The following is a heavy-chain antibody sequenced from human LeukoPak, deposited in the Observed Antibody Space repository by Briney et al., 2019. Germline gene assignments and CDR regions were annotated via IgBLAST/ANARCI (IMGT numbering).Heavy chain of an antibody. D-gene: IGHD4-17*01. CDR3: ARQDGQKFDY. J-gene: IGHJ4*02. V-gene: IGHV5-51*01. CDR2: IYPGDSDT. CDR1: GYTFTTHP. Sequence: ASVKVSCKASGYTFTTHPMNWVRQMPGKGLEWVGIIYPGDSDTRYSPSFQGQVTISADKSISTAYLQWSSLKASDTAMYYCARQDGQKFDYWGQGTLVTVSS.